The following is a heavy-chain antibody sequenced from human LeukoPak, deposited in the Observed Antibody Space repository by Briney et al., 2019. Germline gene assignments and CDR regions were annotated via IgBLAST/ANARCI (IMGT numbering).Heavy chain of an antibody. CDR3: ARRGSSGRDY. CDR2: IYYSGST. J-gene: IGHJ4*02. CDR1: GGSISSSSYY. Sequence: PSETLSLTCTVSGGSISSSSYYWGWIRQPPGKGLEWIGSIYYSGSTYYNPSLKSRVTISVDTSKNQFSLKLSSVTAADTAVYYCARRGSSGRDYWGQGTLATVSS. V-gene: IGHV4-39*01. D-gene: IGHD6-19*01.